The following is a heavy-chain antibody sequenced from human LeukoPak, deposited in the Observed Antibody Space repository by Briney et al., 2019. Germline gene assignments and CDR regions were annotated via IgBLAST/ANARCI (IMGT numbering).Heavy chain of an antibody. D-gene: IGHD6-19*01. Sequence: PGGSLRLSCAASGFTFSSYDMHWVRQATGKGLEWVSAIGTAGDTYYPGSVKGRFTTSRENAKNSLYLQMNSLRAGDTAVYYCAREGGFSSGWYHWYFDLWGRGTLVTVSS. CDR3: AREGGFSSGWYHWYFDL. J-gene: IGHJ2*01. CDR2: IGTAGDT. CDR1: GFTFSSYD. V-gene: IGHV3-13*04.